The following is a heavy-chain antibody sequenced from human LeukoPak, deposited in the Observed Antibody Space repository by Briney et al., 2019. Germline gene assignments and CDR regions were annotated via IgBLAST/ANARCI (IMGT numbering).Heavy chain of an antibody. CDR3: AKGGYCSSTSCLCVY. Sequence: GGSLKLSCAASGFTFSSYAMSWVRQAPGKGLEWVSAISGSGGSTYYADSVKGRFTISRDNSKNTLYLQMNSLRAEDTAVYYCAKGGYCSSTSCLCVYWGQGTLVTVSS. CDR1: GFTFSSYA. J-gene: IGHJ4*02. V-gene: IGHV3-23*01. CDR2: ISGSGGST. D-gene: IGHD2-2*01.